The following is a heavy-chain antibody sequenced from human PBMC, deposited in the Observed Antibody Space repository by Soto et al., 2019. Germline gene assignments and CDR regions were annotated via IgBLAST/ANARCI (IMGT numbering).Heavy chain of an antibody. D-gene: IGHD2-8*01. V-gene: IGHV1-3*01. Sequence: ASVKVSCKASGYTLTGYYMHWVRQAPGQRLEWMGWINAGNGNTKYSQKFQGRVTITRDTSASTAYMELSSLRSEDTAVYYCAREIYCTNGVCSLGYYYYYYMDVWGKGTTVTVSS. CDR3: AREIYCTNGVCSLGYYYYYYMDV. J-gene: IGHJ6*03. CDR1: GYTLTGYY. CDR2: INAGNGNT.